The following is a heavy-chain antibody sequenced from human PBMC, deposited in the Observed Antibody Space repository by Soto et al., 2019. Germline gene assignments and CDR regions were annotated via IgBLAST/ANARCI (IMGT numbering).Heavy chain of an antibody. CDR1: GGSISSSSYY. CDR3: AITPTSRSYYDFWSGYYTTDYYYGMDV. Sequence: PSETLSLTCTVSGGSISSSSYYWGWIRQPPGKGREWIGSINYSGSTYYNPSLKSRVIISVDTSKNQFSLKLSSVTAADTAVYYCAITPTSRSYYDFWSGYYTTDYYYGMDVWGQGTTVTVSS. D-gene: IGHD3-3*01. J-gene: IGHJ6*02. CDR2: INYSGST. V-gene: IGHV4-39*01.